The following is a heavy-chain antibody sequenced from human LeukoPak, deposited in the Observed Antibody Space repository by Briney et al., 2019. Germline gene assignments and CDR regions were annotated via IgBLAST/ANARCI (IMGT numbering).Heavy chain of an antibody. CDR1: GYTFTSYG. D-gene: IGHD5-12*01. CDR3: ARSYLATSRAFDI. CDR2: VSAYNDNT. J-gene: IGHJ3*02. Sequence: GASVKVSCKASGYTFTSYGISWVRQAPGQGLEWMGWVSAYNDNTNYAQKLQGRVTMTTDTSTSTAYMELRSLRSDDTAVYYCARSYLATSRAFDIWGQGTMVTVSS. V-gene: IGHV1-18*01.